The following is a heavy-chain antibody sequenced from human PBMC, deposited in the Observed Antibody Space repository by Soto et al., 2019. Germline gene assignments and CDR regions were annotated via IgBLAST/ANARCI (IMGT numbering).Heavy chain of an antibody. CDR1: GFTFSSYG. J-gene: IGHJ6*02. CDR2: IWYDGSNK. CDR3: ARDYYGSGSYYLYYYYYGMDV. Sequence: QVQLVESGGGVVQPGRSLRLSCAASGFTFSSYGMHWVRQAPGKGLEWVAVIWYDGSNKYYADSVKGRFTISRDNSKNTLDLQMNSLIAEDTAVYYCARDYYGSGSYYLYYYYYGMDVWGQGTTVTVSS. V-gene: IGHV3-33*01. D-gene: IGHD3-10*01.